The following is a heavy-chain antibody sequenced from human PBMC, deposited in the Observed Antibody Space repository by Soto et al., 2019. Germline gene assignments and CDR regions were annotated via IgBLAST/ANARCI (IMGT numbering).Heavy chain of an antibody. CDR2: INPSGGST. V-gene: IGHV1-46*01. CDR1: GYTFTSYY. Sequence: QVQLVQSGAEVKKPGASVKVSCKASGYTFTSYYMHWVRQAPGQGLEWMGIINPSGGSTSYAQKFQGRVTMTRDTSTSTVYMELSSLRSEDTAVYYCARDYDFWSGYPQARHYYGMDVWGQGTTVTVSS. CDR3: ARDYDFWSGYPQARHYYGMDV. J-gene: IGHJ6*02. D-gene: IGHD3-3*01.